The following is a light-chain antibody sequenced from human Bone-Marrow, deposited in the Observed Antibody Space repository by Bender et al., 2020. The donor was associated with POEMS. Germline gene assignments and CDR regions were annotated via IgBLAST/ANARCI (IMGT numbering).Light chain of an antibody. V-gene: IGLV2-8*01. Sequence: QSALTQPPSASGSPGQSVTISCTGTSSDVGGYKYVSWYQQHPAKAPKLIIYEFNERPSWVPDRFSGTKSGNTASLTVSGLQTDDEADYFCSSYVGSDNLIFGGGTKLTVL. CDR2: EFN. CDR1: SSDVGGYKY. J-gene: IGLJ2*01. CDR3: SSYVGSDNLI.